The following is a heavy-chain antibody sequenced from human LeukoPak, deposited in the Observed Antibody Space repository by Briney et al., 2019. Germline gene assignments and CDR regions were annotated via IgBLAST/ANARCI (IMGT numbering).Heavy chain of an antibody. CDR1: GGTFSSYA. J-gene: IGHJ4*02. V-gene: IGHV1-69*04. CDR2: IIPILGIA. Sequence: SVTVSCKASGGTFSSYAISWVRQAPGQGLEWMGRIIPILGIANYAQKFQGRVTITADKSTSTAYMELSSLRSEDTAVYYCARVFDYYDSSGYALSDWGQGTLVTVSS. D-gene: IGHD3-22*01. CDR3: ARVFDYYDSSGYALSD.